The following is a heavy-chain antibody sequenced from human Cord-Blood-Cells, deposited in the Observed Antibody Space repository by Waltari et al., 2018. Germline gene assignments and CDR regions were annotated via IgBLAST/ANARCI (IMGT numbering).Heavy chain of an antibody. V-gene: IGHV1-2*04. CDR1: GHTFPGHY. J-gene: IGHJ4*02. CDR3: ARVTRATGYYYFDY. CDR2: INPNSGGT. Sequence: QVQLVQSGAEVKKPGASVKVPCQASGHTFPGHYLPWVRQPPGQGLEWMGWINPNSGGTNYAQKFQGWVTMTRDTSISTAYMELSRLRSDDTAVYYCARVTRATGYYYFDYWGQGTLVTVSS. D-gene: IGHD3-9*01.